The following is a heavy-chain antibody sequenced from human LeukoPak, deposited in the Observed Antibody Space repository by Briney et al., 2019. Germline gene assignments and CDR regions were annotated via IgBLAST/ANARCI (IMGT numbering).Heavy chain of an antibody. Sequence: GGSLRLSCAASGFTFSAYSMNWVRQAPGKGLEWVSSISTGSSYIYYADSVKGRFTISRENAKNSLYLQMNGLRAEDTAVYYCARDSTPYDSSGYCYDYWGQGTLVTVSS. V-gene: IGHV3-21*01. D-gene: IGHD3-22*01. CDR3: ARDSTPYDSSGYCYDY. CDR2: ISTGSSYI. J-gene: IGHJ4*02. CDR1: GFTFSAYS.